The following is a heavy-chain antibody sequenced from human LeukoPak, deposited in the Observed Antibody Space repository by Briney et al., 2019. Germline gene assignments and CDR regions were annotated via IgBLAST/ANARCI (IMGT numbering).Heavy chain of an antibody. Sequence: GGSLRLSCAASEFTFSSYSMNWVRQAPGKGLEWVSSISSSSSYIYYADSVKGRLTISRDNAKNSLYLQMNSLRAEDTAVYYCARAYCSSTSCYTPDAFDIWGQGTKVTVSS. D-gene: IGHD2-2*02. CDR1: EFTFSSYS. J-gene: IGHJ3*02. CDR2: ISSSSSYI. V-gene: IGHV3-21*01. CDR3: ARAYCSSTSCYTPDAFDI.